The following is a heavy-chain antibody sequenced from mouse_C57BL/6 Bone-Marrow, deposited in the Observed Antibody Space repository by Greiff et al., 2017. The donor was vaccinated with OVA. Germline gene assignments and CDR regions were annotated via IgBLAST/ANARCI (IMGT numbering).Heavy chain of an antibody. Sequence: QVQLQQPGAELVKPGASVKMSCKASGYTFTSYWITWVKQRPGQGLEWIGDIYPGSGSTNYNEKFKSKATLTVDTSSSTAYMQLSSLTSEDSAVNYCARWDYYGSSPDYWGQGTTRTVSS. V-gene: IGHV1-55*01. D-gene: IGHD1-1*01. CDR1: GYTFTSYW. CDR2: IYPGSGST. CDR3: ARWDYYGSSPDY. J-gene: IGHJ2*01.